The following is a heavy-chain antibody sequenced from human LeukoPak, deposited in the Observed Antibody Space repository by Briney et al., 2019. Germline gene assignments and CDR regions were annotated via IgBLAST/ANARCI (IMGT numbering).Heavy chain of an antibody. CDR2: IYSSGNT. J-gene: IGHJ6*02. CDR1: GGSISTYY. CDR3: VREWNHFYYYGMDV. Sequence: SETLSLTCTVSGGSISTYYWSWIRQPAGKGLEWIGRIYSSGNTNYNPSLKSRVTMSVDTSKNQFPLKLTSVTAADTAVYYCVREWNHFYYYGMDVWGQGTTVTVSS. V-gene: IGHV4-4*07. D-gene: IGHD1-1*01.